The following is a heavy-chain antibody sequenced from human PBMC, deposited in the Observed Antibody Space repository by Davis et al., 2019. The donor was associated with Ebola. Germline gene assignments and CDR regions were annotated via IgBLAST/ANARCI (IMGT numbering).Heavy chain of an antibody. D-gene: IGHD3-22*01. Sequence: MPSETLSLTCTVSGGSVSSGSYYWSWIRQPPGKGLEWIGYIYYSGSTNYNPSLKSRVTISVDTSKNQFSLKLSSVTAADTAVYYCARSLYYYDSSGYRYWGQGTLVTVSS. CDR2: IYYSGST. J-gene: IGHJ4*02. CDR3: ARSLYYYDSSGYRY. V-gene: IGHV4-61*01. CDR1: GGSVSSGSYY.